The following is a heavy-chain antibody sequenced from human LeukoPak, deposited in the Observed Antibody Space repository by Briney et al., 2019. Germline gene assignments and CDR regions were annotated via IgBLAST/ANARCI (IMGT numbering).Heavy chain of an antibody. J-gene: IGHJ5*02. Sequence: GGSLRLSCAASGFTFSSYEMNWVRQAPGKGLEWVSYISSSGSTIYYADSVKGRFTISRDNSKNTLYLQMNSLRAEDTAVYYCARAGASSSWYDWFDPWGQGTLVTVSS. CDR3: ARAGASSSWYDWFDP. CDR2: ISSSGSTI. CDR1: GFTFSSYE. D-gene: IGHD6-13*01. V-gene: IGHV3-48*03.